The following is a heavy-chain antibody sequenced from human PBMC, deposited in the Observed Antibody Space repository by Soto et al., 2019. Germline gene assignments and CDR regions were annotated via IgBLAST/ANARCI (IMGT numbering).Heavy chain of an antibody. J-gene: IGHJ4*02. D-gene: IGHD3-3*01. CDR3: TITPSSPDRTPFDY. CDR1: GFTFSSYG. CDR2: ISYDGSNK. Sequence: HPGGSLRLSCAASGFTFSSYGMHWVRQAPGKGLEWVAVISYDGSNKYYADSVKGRFTISRDNSKNTLYLQMNSLRAEDTAVYYCTITPSSPDRTPFDYWGQGTLVTVSS. V-gene: IGHV3-30*03.